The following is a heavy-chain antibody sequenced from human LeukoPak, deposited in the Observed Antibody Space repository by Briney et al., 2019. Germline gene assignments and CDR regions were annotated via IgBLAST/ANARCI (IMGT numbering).Heavy chain of an antibody. D-gene: IGHD5-18*01. Sequence: GGSLRLSCAVSGFTFSSYWMHWVRQAPGKGLVWVSRINSDGSSTSYADSVKGRFTVSRDNAKNTLYLQMNSLRAEDTAVYYCAREGTRGYSYEFDYWGQGTLVTVSS. CDR2: INSDGSST. V-gene: IGHV3-74*01. J-gene: IGHJ4*02. CDR1: GFTFSSYW. CDR3: AREGTRGYSYEFDY.